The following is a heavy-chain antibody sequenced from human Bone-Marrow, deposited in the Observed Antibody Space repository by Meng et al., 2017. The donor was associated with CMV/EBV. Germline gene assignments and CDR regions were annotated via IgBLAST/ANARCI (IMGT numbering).Heavy chain of an antibody. Sequence: LRLSCTVSGGSISSSSYYWGWIRQPPGKGLEWIGSIYYSGSTYYNPSLKSRVTISVDTSKNQFSLKLSSVTAADTAVYYCARQVIKRGFGELLVYYYGMDVWGQGTTVTVSS. J-gene: IGHJ6*02. D-gene: IGHD3-10*01. CDR1: GGSISSSSYY. CDR3: ARQVIKRGFGELLVYYYGMDV. CDR2: IYYSGST. V-gene: IGHV4-39*01.